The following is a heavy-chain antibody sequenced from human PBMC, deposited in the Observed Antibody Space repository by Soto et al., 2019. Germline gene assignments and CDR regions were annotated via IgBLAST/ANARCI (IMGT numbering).Heavy chain of an antibody. D-gene: IGHD2-15*01. CDR3: AKELYCSGGSCYSDAFDI. V-gene: IGHV3-23*01. CDR2: ISGSGGST. Sequence: EVQLLESGGGLVQPGGSLRLSCAASGFTFSSYAMSWVRQAPGKGLEWVSAISGSGGSTYYADSVKGRFTISRDNSKNTLYLQMTSLRAEDTAVYYCAKELYCSGGSCYSDAFDIWGQGTMVTVSS. CDR1: GFTFSSYA. J-gene: IGHJ3*02.